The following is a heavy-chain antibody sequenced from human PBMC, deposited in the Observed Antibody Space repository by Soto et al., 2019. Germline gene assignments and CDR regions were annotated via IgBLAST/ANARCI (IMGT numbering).Heavy chain of an antibody. D-gene: IGHD2-2*01. Sequence: AASVKVSCKASGGTFSSYAISWVRQAPGKGLEWMGGIIPIFGTANYAQKFQGRVTITADESTSTAYMELSSLRSEDTAVYYCARDLYVVVPAATTYYYYYGMDVWGQGTTVTVS. V-gene: IGHV1-69*13. CDR3: ARDLYVVVPAATTYYYYYGMDV. J-gene: IGHJ6*02. CDR2: IIPIFGTA. CDR1: GGTFSSYA.